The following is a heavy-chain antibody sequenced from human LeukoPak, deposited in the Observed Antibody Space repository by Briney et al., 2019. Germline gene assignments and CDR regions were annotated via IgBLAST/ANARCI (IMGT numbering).Heavy chain of an antibody. V-gene: IGHV4-59*01. Sequence: SETLSLTCTVSGGPISSYYWSWIRQPPGKGLEWIGYIYYSGSTNYNPSLKSRVTISVDTSKNQFSLKLSSVTAADTAVYYCARAYCSGGSCYPYYFDYWGQGTLVTVSS. CDR2: IYYSGST. CDR3: ARAYCSGGSCYPYYFDY. CDR1: GGPISSYY. J-gene: IGHJ4*02. D-gene: IGHD2-15*01.